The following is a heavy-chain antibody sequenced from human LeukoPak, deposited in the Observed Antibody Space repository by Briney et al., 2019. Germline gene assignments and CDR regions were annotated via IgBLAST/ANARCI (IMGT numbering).Heavy chain of an antibody. J-gene: IGHJ4*02. Sequence: GVSLRLSCAASGFTFSSYAMSWVRQAPGKGLEWVSAISGSGGSTYYADSVKGRFTISRDNSKNTLYLQMNSLRAEDTAVYYCANFGCSSTSCLDYWGQGTLVTVSS. V-gene: IGHV3-23*01. D-gene: IGHD2-2*01. CDR3: ANFGCSSTSCLDY. CDR1: GFTFSSYA. CDR2: ISGSGGST.